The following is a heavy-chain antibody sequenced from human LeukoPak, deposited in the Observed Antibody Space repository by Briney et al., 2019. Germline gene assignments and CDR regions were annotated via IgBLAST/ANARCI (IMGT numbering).Heavy chain of an antibody. V-gene: IGHV3-7*01. D-gene: IGHD5-24*01. CDR3: ARGDGYNYGFDY. Sequence: GGSLRLSCAASGFTFSGSAMHWVRQASGKGLEWVANIKQDGSEKYYVDSVKGRFTISRDNAKNSLYLQMNSLRAEDTAVYYCARGDGYNYGFDYWGQGTLVTVSS. CDR1: GFTFSGSA. J-gene: IGHJ4*02. CDR2: IKQDGSEK.